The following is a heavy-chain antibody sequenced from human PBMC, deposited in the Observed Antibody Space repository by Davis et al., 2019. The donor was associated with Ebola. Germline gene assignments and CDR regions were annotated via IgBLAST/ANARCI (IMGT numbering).Heavy chain of an antibody. V-gene: IGHV3-48*02. Sequence: PGGSLRLSCAASGFTFSSYSMNWVRQAPGKGLEWVSYISSSSSTIYYADSVKGRFTISRDNAKNSLYLQMNSLRDEDTAVYYCARDQATYYYDSSGYYSAVGYFDYWGQGTLVTVSS. D-gene: IGHD3-22*01. CDR1: GFTFSSYS. CDR2: ISSSSSTI. CDR3: ARDQATYYYDSSGYYSAVGYFDY. J-gene: IGHJ4*02.